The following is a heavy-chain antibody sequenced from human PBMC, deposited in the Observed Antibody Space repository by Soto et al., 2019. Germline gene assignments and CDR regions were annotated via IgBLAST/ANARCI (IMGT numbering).Heavy chain of an antibody. CDR2: IYYSGST. J-gene: IGHJ4*02. D-gene: IGHD3-22*01. Sequence: NPSETLSLTCTVSGGSISSGGYYWSWIRQHPGKGLEWIGYIYYSGSTYYNPSLKSRVTISVDTSKNQFSLKLSSVTAADTAVYYCARLITMMAPYFDYWGQGTLVTVSS. CDR3: ARLITMMAPYFDY. CDR1: GGSISSGGYY. V-gene: IGHV4-31*03.